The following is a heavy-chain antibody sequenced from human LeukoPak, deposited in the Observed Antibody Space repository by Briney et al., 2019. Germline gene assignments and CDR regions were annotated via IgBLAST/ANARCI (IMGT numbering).Heavy chain of an antibody. Sequence: SETLSLTCTVPGGSISSSYWSWIRQPPGKGLEWIGYIYNNGYSGSTNYNPSLKSRVTISVDTSKGQFSLKLASVTAADTAVYYCAREGEQQLDAKYNWFDPWGQGTLVTVSS. D-gene: IGHD6-13*01. CDR1: GGSISSSY. J-gene: IGHJ5*02. V-gene: IGHV4-59*12. CDR3: AREGEQQLDAKYNWFDP. CDR2: IYNNGYSGST.